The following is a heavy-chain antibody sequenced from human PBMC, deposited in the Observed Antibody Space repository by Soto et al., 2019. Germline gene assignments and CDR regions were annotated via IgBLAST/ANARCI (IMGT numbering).Heavy chain of an antibody. D-gene: IGHD6-13*01. V-gene: IGHV4-31*03. J-gene: IGHJ4*02. CDR1: GGSISSGGYY. Sequence: SETLSLTCTVSGGSISSGGYYWSWIRQHPGKGLEWIGYIYYSGSTYYNPSLKSRVTISVDTSKNQFSLKLSSVTAADTAVYYWARGKTVAAAGPFDYGGQGTRVTVPS. CDR2: IYYSGST. CDR3: ARGKTVAAAGPFDY.